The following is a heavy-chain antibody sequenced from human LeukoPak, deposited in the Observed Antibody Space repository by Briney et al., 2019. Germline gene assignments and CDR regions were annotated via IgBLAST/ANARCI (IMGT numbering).Heavy chain of an antibody. J-gene: IGHJ3*02. CDR2: INSDGSST. V-gene: IGHV3-74*01. CDR1: GFTVSNNY. Sequence: GGSLRLSCAASGFTVSNNYMSWVRQAPGKGLVWVSRINSDGSSTSYADSVKGRFTISRDNAKNTLYLQMNSLRAEDTAVYYCVRVAAFDIWGQGTMVTVSS. CDR3: VRVAAFDI.